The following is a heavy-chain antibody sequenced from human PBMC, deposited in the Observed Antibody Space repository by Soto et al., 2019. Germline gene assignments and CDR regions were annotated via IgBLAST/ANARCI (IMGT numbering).Heavy chain of an antibody. J-gene: IGHJ4*02. Sequence: SVKVSCKASGGTFISYASIWGRQAPGQGLEWMGGIIPIFGTANYAQKFQGRVTITADKSTSTAYMELSSLRSEDTAVYYCASLRYYYDSSGYPIPPAPFDYWGQGTLVTVSS. CDR1: GGTFISYA. V-gene: IGHV1-69*06. CDR3: ASLRYYYDSSGYPIPPAPFDY. D-gene: IGHD3-22*01. CDR2: IIPIFGTA.